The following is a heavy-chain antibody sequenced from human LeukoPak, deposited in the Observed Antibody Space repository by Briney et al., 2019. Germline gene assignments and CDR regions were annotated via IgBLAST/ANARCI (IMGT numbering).Heavy chain of an antibody. V-gene: IGHV3-23*01. CDR1: GFTFSSYA. D-gene: IGHD1-7*01. CDR3: AKDVYNWNFYFDY. Sequence: GGSLRLSCAASGFTFSSYAMSWVRQAPGKGLEWVSAISASGYSTYYADSVKGRFTISRDNSKKTLYLQMNSLRAEDTATFYCAKDVYNWNFYFDYWGQGTLVTVSS. J-gene: IGHJ4*02. CDR2: ISASGYST.